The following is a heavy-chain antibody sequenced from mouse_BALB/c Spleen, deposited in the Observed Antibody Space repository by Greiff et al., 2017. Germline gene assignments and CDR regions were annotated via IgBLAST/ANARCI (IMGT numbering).Heavy chain of an antibody. V-gene: IGHV14-3*02. D-gene: IGHD2-4*01. CDR3: ASPLYDYDWCAY. CDR1: GFNIKDTY. Sequence: VQLQQSGAELVKPGASVKLSCTASGFNIKDTYMHWVKQRPEQGLEWIGRIDPANGNTKYDPKFQGKATITADTSSNTAYLQLSSLTSEDTAVYYCASPLYDYDWCAYWGQGTLVTVSA. J-gene: IGHJ3*01. CDR2: IDPANGNT.